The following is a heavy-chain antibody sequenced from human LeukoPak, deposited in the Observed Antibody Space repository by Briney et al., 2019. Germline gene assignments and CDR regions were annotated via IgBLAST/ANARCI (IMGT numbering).Heavy chain of an antibody. CDR2: MNPNSGNT. V-gene: IGHV1-8*03. D-gene: IGHD1-26*01. CDR3: ARGLWSADGWEDYYYYMDV. Sequence: GASVKVSCKASGYTFTSYDINWVRQATGQGLEWMGWMNPNSGNTGYAQKFQGRVTITRNTSISTAYMELSSLRSEDTAVYYCARGLWSADGWEDYYYYMDVWGKGTTVTVSS. CDR1: GYTFTSYD. J-gene: IGHJ6*03.